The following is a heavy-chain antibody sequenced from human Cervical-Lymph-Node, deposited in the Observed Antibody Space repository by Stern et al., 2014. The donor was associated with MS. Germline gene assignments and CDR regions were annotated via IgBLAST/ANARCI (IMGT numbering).Heavy chain of an antibody. Sequence: QDQLVESGSELKKPGASVRISCKASGYTFTTYAMNWVRQAPGQGLEWMGWINTNTGNPSYAQGFTGRFVFSLDTSFSTAYMQIRSLKAEDTALYFCARNAPDHCCSGLPSWGQGTLVTVAS. D-gene: IGHD6-19*01. CDR2: INTNTGNP. V-gene: IGHV7-4-1*01. CDR1: GYTFTTYA. J-gene: IGHJ5*02. CDR3: ARNAPDHCCSGLPS.